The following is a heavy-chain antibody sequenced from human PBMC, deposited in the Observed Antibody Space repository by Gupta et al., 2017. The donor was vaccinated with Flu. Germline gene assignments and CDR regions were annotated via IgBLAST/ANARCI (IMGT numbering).Heavy chain of an antibody. Sequence: GRHAPGKGLEWVSAIGANEGNTYYADSVKGRFTISRDNSKNTLYLQINSLRAGDTAIYCCATSNWHMAHMGVWGQGATVTVSS. CDR2: IGANEGNT. CDR3: ATSNWHMAHMGV. V-gene: IGHV3-23*01. D-gene: IGHD4-4*01. J-gene: IGHJ6*02.